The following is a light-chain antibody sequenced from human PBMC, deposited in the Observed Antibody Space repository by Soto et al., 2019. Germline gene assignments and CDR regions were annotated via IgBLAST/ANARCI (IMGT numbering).Light chain of an antibody. CDR3: QQYNNCPRT. CDR1: QSISIT. Sequence: EIVMTQSPATLSVSPGERATLSCRASQSISITLAWYQQKPGQAPRLLIYGASTRATDIPARFSGSGSGTEFPLTISGRKSEDFAVYYCQQYNNCPRTFGGGTKVEI. V-gene: IGKV3-15*01. J-gene: IGKJ4*01. CDR2: GAS.